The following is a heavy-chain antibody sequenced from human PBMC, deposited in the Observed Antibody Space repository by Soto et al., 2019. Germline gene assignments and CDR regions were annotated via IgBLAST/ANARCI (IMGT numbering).Heavy chain of an antibody. Sequence: PSETLSLTCTFSGGSIISGGYYWSWIRQHPGKGLEWIGYIYYSGSTYYNPSLKSRVTISVDTSKNQFSLKLSSVTAADTAVYYCTRDHGEITIFGVVIPTPYFDYWGQGTLVTVSS. J-gene: IGHJ4*02. V-gene: IGHV4-31*03. CDR3: TRDHGEITIFGVVIPTPYFDY. CDR2: IYYSGST. D-gene: IGHD3-3*01. CDR1: GGSIISGGYY.